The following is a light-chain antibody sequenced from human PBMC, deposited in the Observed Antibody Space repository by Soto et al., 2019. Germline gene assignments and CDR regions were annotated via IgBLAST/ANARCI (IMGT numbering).Light chain of an antibody. J-gene: IGLJ1*01. CDR3: SSYTSTSTLWV. V-gene: IGLV2-14*03. CDR1: SSDVGGHNY. CDR2: DVS. Sequence: QSALTQPASVSGSPGQSITISCTGTSSDVGGHNYVSWYQHHPGKAPKLMIYDVSNRPSGVSNRFSGSKSGNTASLTISGLQAEDEADYFCSSYTSTSTLWVFGTGTKVTVL.